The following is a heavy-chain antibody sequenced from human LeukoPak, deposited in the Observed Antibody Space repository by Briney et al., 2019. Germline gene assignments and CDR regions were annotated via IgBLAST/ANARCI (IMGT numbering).Heavy chain of an antibody. D-gene: IGHD1-26*01. V-gene: IGHV4-39*01. CDR2: IYYSGST. CDR1: GGSISSSSYY. J-gene: IGHJ3*02. Sequence: SETLSLTCTVSGGSISSSSYYWDWIRQPPGKGLEWIGNIYYSGSTYYNPSLKSRVIISVDTSKNQFSLNLSSVTAADTAVYYCARHPGSPDAFDIWGQGEMVNGSS. CDR3: ARHPGSPDAFDI.